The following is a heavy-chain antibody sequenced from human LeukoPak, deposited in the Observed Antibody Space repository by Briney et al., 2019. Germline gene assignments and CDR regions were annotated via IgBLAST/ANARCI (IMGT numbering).Heavy chain of an antibody. CDR2: ISGSGGSA. D-gene: IGHD3-22*01. V-gene: IGHV3-23*01. Sequence: PGGSLRLSCAASGFTFSSYAMSWVRQAPGKGLEWVSAISGSGGSAYYADSVKGRFTISRDNSKNTLYLQMNSLRAEDTAVYYCAKDDYYDSSGYKRVFDYWGQGTLVTVSS. CDR3: AKDDYYDSSGYKRVFDY. CDR1: GFTFSSYA. J-gene: IGHJ4*02.